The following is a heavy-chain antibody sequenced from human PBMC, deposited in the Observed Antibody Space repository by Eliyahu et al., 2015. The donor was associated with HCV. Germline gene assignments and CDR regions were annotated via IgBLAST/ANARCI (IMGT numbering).Heavy chain of an antibody. J-gene: IGHJ4*02. CDR1: FDKYA. CDR2: ISWNVGSI. Sequence: FDKYAIHWVRQAPGKGLEWVSGISWNVGSIGYADSVKGRFTISRDNAKNSLYLQMNSLRAEDTAFYYCAKDLFPHCSSTNCQGFDYWGQGTLVTVSS. D-gene: IGHD2-2*01. CDR3: AKDLFPHCSSTNCQGFDY. V-gene: IGHV3-9*01.